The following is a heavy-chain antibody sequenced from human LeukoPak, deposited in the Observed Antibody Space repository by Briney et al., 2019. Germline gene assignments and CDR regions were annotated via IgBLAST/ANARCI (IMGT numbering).Heavy chain of an antibody. CDR2: INHSGST. J-gene: IGHJ5*02. V-gene: IGHV4-34*01. CDR1: GGSFSGYY. Sequence: PSETLSLTCAVYGGSFSGYYWSWIRQPPGKGPEWIGEINHSGSTNYNPSLKSRVTISVDTSKNQFSLKLSSVTAADTAVYYCARGLLWSLYNWFDPWGQGTLVTVSS. D-gene: IGHD2-2*01. CDR3: ARGLLWSLYNWFDP.